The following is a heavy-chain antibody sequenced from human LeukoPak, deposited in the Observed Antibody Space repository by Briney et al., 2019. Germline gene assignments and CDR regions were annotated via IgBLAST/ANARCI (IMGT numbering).Heavy chain of an antibody. CDR1: GGSISIYY. CDR2: IYYSGST. Sequence: PSETLSLTCTVSGGSISIYYWSWIRQPPGKGLEWIGYIYYSGSTYYNPSLKSRLTISGDTSKNQFSLRLSSVTAADTAVYYCARGTWSSSIDYWGQGTLVTVSS. J-gene: IGHJ4*02. D-gene: IGHD6-6*01. CDR3: ARGTWSSSIDY. V-gene: IGHV4-30-4*01.